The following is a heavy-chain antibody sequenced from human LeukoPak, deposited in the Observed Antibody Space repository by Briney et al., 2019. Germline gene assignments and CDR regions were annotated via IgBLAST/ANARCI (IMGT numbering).Heavy chain of an antibody. D-gene: IGHD2-21*02. Sequence: GGSLRLSCAASGFTFSTYWMNWYRQAPGKGLEWVGNINQEASEINYVDSVRGRFTISRDNAKNSLHLQMNSLRAEDTAVYYCATDRDNSDWQKRFDSWGQGTLVTVSS. J-gene: IGHJ4*02. CDR3: ATDRDNSDWQKRFDS. V-gene: IGHV3-7*01. CDR2: INQEASEI. CDR1: GFTFSTYW.